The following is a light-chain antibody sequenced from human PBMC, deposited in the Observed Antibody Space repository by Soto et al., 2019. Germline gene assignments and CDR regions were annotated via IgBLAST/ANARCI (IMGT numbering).Light chain of an antibody. CDR1: SGSIASNY. CDR2: EDN. V-gene: IGLV6-57*04. Sequence: FMLTQPHSLSESPGKTVTLSCTRSSGSIASNYVQWYQQRPGSAPTTVIYEDNQRPSGVPDRFSGSIDSSSNSASLTISGLKTEDEADYYCQSYDSSHVVFGGGTKLTVL. CDR3: QSYDSSHVV. J-gene: IGLJ2*01.